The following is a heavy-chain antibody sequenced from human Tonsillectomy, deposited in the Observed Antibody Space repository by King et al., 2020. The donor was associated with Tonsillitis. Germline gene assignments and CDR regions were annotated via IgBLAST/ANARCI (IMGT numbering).Heavy chain of an antibody. CDR1: GFTFDDYA. V-gene: IGHV3-43*02. CDR2: IRADGGST. D-gene: IGHD5-24*01. Sequence: VQLVESGGGVVQPGGSLRLSCAASGFTFDDYAIHWVRQAPGKGLEWVSVIRADGGSTYYGDSVKGRFTISRDNSKDSLHLQMNSLRIEDTALYYCAKDLERTTNAGTVFDYWGQGILVTVSS. J-gene: IGHJ4*02. CDR3: AKDLERTTNAGTVFDY.